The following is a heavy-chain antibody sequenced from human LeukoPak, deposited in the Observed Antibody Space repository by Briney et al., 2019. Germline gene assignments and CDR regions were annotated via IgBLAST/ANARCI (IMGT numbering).Heavy chain of an antibody. Sequence: GASVKVSCKASGGTFSSYAISWVRQAPGQGLEWMGGIIPIFGTANYARKFQGRVTITTDESTSTAYMELSSLRSEDTAVYYCARVTMATIYYFDYWGQGTLVTVSS. CDR3: ARVTMATIYYFDY. V-gene: IGHV1-69*05. D-gene: IGHD5-24*01. CDR1: GGTFSSYA. CDR2: IIPIFGTA. J-gene: IGHJ4*02.